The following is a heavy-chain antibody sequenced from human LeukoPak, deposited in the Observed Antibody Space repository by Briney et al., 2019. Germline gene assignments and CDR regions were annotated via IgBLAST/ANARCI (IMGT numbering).Heavy chain of an antibody. D-gene: IGHD6-19*01. J-gene: IGHJ3*02. CDR2: IHHGGNT. CDR1: GYPVSSNSY. CDR3: ARWLGNGFDI. Sequence: PSETLSLTCVVSGYPVSSNSYWAWIRQSPGKGLEWIGSIHHGGNTYYNPSLMSRGSISLDTSKNQCSLNLNSVTAADTAVFYCARWLGNGFDIWGQGTMVTVSS. V-gene: IGHV4-38-2*01.